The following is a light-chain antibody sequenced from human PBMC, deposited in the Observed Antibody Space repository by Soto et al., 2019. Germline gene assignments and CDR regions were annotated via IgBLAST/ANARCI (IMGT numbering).Light chain of an antibody. CDR2: DAS. CDR3: QQRNNLVT. CDR1: QSIRNY. V-gene: IGKV3-11*01. Sequence: EIVLTQSPATLSVSPGERATLSCRASQSIRNYLAWYQQKPGQAPRLLIYDASNRATGIPARFSGSGSGTDFNLTISSLEPEDSAVYFCQQRNNLVTFGGGSKVEIK. J-gene: IGKJ4*01.